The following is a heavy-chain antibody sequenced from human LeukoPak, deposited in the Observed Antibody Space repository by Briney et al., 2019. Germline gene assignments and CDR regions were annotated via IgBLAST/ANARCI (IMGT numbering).Heavy chain of an antibody. CDR1: GFTFTSSA. CDR3: AADPRGGSPGYYYYYYGMDV. Sequence: GASVKVSCKASGFTFTSSAMQWVRQARGQRLEWIGWIVVGSGNTNYAQKFQERVTITRDMSTSTAYMELSSLRSEDTAVYYCAADPRGGSPGYYYYYYGMDVWGQGTTVTVSS. V-gene: IGHV1-58*02. J-gene: IGHJ6*02. CDR2: IVVGSGNT. D-gene: IGHD5-18*01.